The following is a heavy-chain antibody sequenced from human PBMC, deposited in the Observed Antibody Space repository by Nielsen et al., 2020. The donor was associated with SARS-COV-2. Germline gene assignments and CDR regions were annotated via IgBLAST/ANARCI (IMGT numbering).Heavy chain of an antibody. D-gene: IGHD3-10*01. Sequence: WVRQAPGQGLEWMGWINTNTGNPTYAQGFTGRFVFSLDTSVSTAYLQISSLKAEYTAVYYCARGGVTMVRGGYYYYYMDVWGKGTTVTVSS. J-gene: IGHJ6*03. CDR2: INTNTGNP. CDR3: ARGGVTMVRGGYYYYYMDV. V-gene: IGHV7-4-1*02.